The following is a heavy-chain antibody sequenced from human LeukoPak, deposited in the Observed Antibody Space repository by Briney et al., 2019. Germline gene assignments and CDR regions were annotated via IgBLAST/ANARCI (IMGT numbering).Heavy chain of an antibody. CDR2: IYSGGST. CDR3: ARDFRALNNYYGMDV. J-gene: IGHJ6*02. Sequence: GGSLRLSCAASGFTVSSNYMSWVRQAPGKGLEWVSVIYSGGSTYYADSVKGRFTISRDNSKNTLYLQMNSLRAEDTAVYYCARDFRALNNYYGMDVWGQGTTVTVSS. CDR1: GFTVSSNY. V-gene: IGHV3-53*01.